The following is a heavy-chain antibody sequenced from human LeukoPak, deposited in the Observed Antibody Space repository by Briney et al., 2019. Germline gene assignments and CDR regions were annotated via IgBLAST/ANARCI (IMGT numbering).Heavy chain of an antibody. CDR2: MNPDSGDA. V-gene: IGHV1-2*02. J-gene: IGHJ5*01. Sequence: ASVKVSCKTSGFKFTGYRLHWVRQAPGQGLEWMGWMNPDSGDATYAQKFQGRVTMTRDTSTRTAYMELNGLTTDDTAVYYCARGAVLEWFLPSRFDSWGQGTLVTVSS. CDR3: ARGAVLEWFLPSRFDS. D-gene: IGHD3-3*01. CDR1: GFKFTGYR.